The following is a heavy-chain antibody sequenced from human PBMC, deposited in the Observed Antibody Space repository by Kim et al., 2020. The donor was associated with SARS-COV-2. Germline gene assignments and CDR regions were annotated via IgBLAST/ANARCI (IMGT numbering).Heavy chain of an antibody. CDR3: ARGPIVVVPAAMPETFVDY. CDR2: INHSGST. J-gene: IGHJ4*02. V-gene: IGHV4-34*01. D-gene: IGHD2-2*01. CDR1: GGSFSGYY. Sequence: SETLSLTCAVYGGSFSGYYWSWIRQPPGKGLEWIGEINHSGSTNYNPSLKSRVTISVDTSKNQFSLKLSSVTAADTAVYYCARGPIVVVPAAMPETFVDYWGQGTLVTISS.